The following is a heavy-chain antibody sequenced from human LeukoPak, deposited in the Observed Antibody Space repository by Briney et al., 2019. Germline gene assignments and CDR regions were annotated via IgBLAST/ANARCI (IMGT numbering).Heavy chain of an antibody. D-gene: IGHD1-1*01. CDR1: GFTFNIYA. CDR2: ISGSGGNT. Sequence: GGSLRLSCAASGFTFNIYAMSWVRQAPGKGLEWVSGISGSGGNTYYANSVKGRFTISRDNSKNTLYLQMHSLRADDTAVYYCAKADNWNHDYWGQGTLVTVSS. V-gene: IGHV3-23*01. J-gene: IGHJ4*02. CDR3: AKADNWNHDY.